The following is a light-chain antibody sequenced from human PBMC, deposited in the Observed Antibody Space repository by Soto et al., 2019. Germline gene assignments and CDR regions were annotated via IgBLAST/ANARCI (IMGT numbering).Light chain of an antibody. CDR2: DAS. J-gene: IGKJ2*01. CDR1: QSISSW. Sequence: DIQMTQSPSTLSASVGDRVTITCRASQSISSWLAWYQQKPGKAPKLLIYDASSLESGVPSRFSGSGSGTKFALTITSLQPDDFATYLCQQYNRYSYTFGQGTKLEIK. V-gene: IGKV1-5*01. CDR3: QQYNRYSYT.